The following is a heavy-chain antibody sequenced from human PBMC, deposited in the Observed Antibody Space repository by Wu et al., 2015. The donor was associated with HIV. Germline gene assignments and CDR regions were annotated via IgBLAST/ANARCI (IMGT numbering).Heavy chain of an antibody. D-gene: IGHD1-20*01. J-gene: IGHJ4*02. V-gene: IGHV1-18*01. CDR3: AKVRYNWKHQIINFDY. CDR1: SYRFSRDG. CDR2: ISPYDGNT. Sequence: QVQLVQSGAEVKRPGASVKVSCKASSYRFSRDGFSWVRQAPGQGLQWMGWISPYDGNTNYAQEFHNRVTIAADTSTATVYMQLTSLRFDDAAVYFCAKVRYNWKHQIINFDYWGQGTL.